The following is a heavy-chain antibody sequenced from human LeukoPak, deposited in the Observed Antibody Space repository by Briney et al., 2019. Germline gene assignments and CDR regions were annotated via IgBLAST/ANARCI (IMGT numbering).Heavy chain of an antibody. CDR3: ARELQLNWFDP. J-gene: IGHJ5*02. V-gene: IGHV4-31*03. CDR2: IYYSGST. CDR1: GASISSGGYY. Sequence: SETLSLTRTVSGASISSGGYYWSWIRQHPWKGLEWIGYIYYSGSTYYNPSLKSRVTISVDTSKNQFSLKLSSVTAADTAVYYCARELQLNWFDPWGQGTLVTVSS. D-gene: IGHD1-1*01.